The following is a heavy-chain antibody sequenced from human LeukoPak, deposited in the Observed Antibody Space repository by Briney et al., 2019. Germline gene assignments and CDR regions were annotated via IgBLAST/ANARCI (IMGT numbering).Heavy chain of an antibody. Sequence: GGSLRLSCAASGFTFSSYGMHWVRQAPGKGLEWVAVISYDGSNKYYADSVKGRFTISRDNSKNTLYLQMNSLRAEDTAVYYCAKGPLGYCSSTSCYESSPLRKPGTKDYFDYWGQGTLVTVSS. CDR3: AKGPLGYCSSTSCYESSPLRKPGTKDYFDY. CDR1: GFTFSSYG. V-gene: IGHV3-30*18. CDR2: ISYDGSNK. J-gene: IGHJ4*02. D-gene: IGHD2-2*01.